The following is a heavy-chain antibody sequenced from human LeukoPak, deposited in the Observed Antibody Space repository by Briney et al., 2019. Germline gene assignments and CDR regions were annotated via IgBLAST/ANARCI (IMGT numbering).Heavy chain of an antibody. Sequence: GGSLRLSCAASGFTVTNYYINWVRQAPGKGLEWVSVMYSGGTTDFADSVKGRFLISRDNSKNMLYLQMNSLRAEDTAVYYCATGLGETGHYQFHHGMDVWGLGTTVIVSS. CDR3: ATGLGETGHYQFHHGMDV. CDR2: MYSGGTT. CDR1: GFTVTNYY. D-gene: IGHD3-10*01. J-gene: IGHJ6*02. V-gene: IGHV3-53*01.